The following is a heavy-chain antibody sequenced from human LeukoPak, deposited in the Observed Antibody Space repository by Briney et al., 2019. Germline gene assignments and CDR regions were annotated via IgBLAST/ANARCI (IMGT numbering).Heavy chain of an antibody. CDR2: IYHSGNT. J-gene: IGHJ6*02. D-gene: IGHD6-6*01. Sequence: SETLSLTCAVSGYSISSGYCWGWIRQPPGKGLEWIGSIYHSGNTYYNPSLESRVTISVDTSKNQFSLKLSSVTAADTAVYYCARQLRYYYGMDVWGQGTTVTVSS. CDR3: ARQLRYYYGMDV. CDR1: GYSISSGYC. V-gene: IGHV4-38-2*01.